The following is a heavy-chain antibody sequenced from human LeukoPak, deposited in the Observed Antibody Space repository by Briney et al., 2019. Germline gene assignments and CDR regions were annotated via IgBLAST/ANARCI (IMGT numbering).Heavy chain of an antibody. CDR2: ISGTAGST. V-gene: IGHV3-23*01. CDR1: GFTFSNFA. J-gene: IGHJ2*01. Sequence: PGGSLRLSCAGSGFTFSNFAMGWVRQAPGKGLEWVSGISGTAGSTHYADSVKGRFTISRDNSKNTLYLQMNSLRAEDTALYYCAKGTQGPYWYFDLWGRGTLVTVSS. CDR3: AKGTQGPYWYFDL.